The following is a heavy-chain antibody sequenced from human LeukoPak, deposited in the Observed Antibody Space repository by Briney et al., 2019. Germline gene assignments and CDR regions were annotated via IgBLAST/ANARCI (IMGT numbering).Heavy chain of an antibody. CDR3: AGSSWSYYYYYMDV. J-gene: IGHJ6*03. V-gene: IGHV3-30*02. CDR2: IRYDGSNK. CDR1: GFTFSSYG. Sequence: GGSLRLSCAASGFTFSSYGMHWVRQAPGKGLEWVAFIRYDGSNKYYADSVKGRFTISRDNSKDTLYLQMNRLRAEDTAVYYCAGSSWSYYYYYMDVWGKGTTVTISS. D-gene: IGHD6-13*01.